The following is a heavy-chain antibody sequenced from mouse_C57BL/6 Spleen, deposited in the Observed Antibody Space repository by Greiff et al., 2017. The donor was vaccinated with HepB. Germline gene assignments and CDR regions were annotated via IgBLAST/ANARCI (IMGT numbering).Heavy chain of an antibody. Sequence: VQVVESGPELVKPGASVKISCKASGYSFTSYYIHWVKQRPGQGLEWIGWIYPGCGNTKYNEKFKGKATLTADTSYSTAYMQLSSLTSEDSAVYYCARYSYSNGGAMDYWGQGTSVTVSS. CDR2: IYPGCGNT. V-gene: IGHV1-66*01. D-gene: IGHD2-5*01. CDR3: ARYSYSNGGAMDY. J-gene: IGHJ4*01. CDR1: GYSFTSYY.